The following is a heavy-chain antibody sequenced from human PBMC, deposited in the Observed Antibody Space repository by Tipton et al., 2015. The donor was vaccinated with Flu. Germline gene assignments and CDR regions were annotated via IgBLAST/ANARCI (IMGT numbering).Heavy chain of an antibody. CDR3: ASGGGSARSHNYFDF. V-gene: IGHV4-39*01. Sequence: TLSLTCAVSGGSISSVSHYWGWIRQPPGKGLEWIGNIYYSGSTYYNPSLNSRVTISVDTTENQFSLTLTSVTAADTAVYYCASGGGSARSHNYFDFWGQGNLVTVSS. CDR1: GGSISSVSHY. D-gene: IGHD1-26*01. CDR2: IYYSGST. J-gene: IGHJ4*02.